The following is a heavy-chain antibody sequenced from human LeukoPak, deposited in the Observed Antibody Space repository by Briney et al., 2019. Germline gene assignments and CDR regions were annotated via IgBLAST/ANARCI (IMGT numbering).Heavy chain of an antibody. CDR1: GFTFSDSY. D-gene: IGHD1-7*01. V-gene: IGHV3-11*05. J-gene: IGHJ2*01. Sequence: GGSLRLSCAASGFTFSDSYMSWIRQAPGKGLEWVSYISGSSTFTNFADSVRGRFTISRDNAKNSLYLQMNGLRAEDTAVYYCARVRELLGWYFDLWGRGTLVTVSS. CDR2: ISGSSTFT. CDR3: ARVRELLGWYFDL.